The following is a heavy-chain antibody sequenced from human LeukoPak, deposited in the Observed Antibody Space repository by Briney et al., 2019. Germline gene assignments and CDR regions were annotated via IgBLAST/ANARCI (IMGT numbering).Heavy chain of an antibody. V-gene: IGHV1-2*02. D-gene: IGHD2-15*01. J-gene: IGHJ6*02. CDR3: AGGSGGTKAPPYYYYGMDV. CDR2: INPNSGGT. Sequence: ASVKVSCKASGYTFTGYYMHWVRQAPGQGLAWMGWINPNSGGTNYAQKFQGRVTMTRDTSISTAYMELSRLRSDDTAVYYCAGGSGGTKAPPYYYYGMDVRGQGTTVTVSS. CDR1: GYTFTGYY.